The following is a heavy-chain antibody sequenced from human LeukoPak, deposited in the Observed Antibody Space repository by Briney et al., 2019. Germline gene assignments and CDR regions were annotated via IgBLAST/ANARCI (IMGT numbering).Heavy chain of an antibody. Sequence: SETLSLTCTVSGGSISSSSHYWGWIRQPPGKGLEWVGSIYYSGSTYYNPPLKSRVTISVDTSKNQFSLKLSSVTAADTAVYYCARGSSWGELYYYYYYGMDVWGQGTTVTVSS. D-gene: IGHD1-7*01. CDR3: ARGSSWGELYYYYYYGMDV. CDR2: IYYSGST. CDR1: GGSISSSSHY. J-gene: IGHJ6*02. V-gene: IGHV4-39*07.